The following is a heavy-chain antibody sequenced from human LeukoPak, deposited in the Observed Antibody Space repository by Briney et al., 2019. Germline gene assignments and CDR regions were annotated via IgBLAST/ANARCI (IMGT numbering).Heavy chain of an antibody. Sequence: KPSETLSLTCGVYVGSLSGYWRSWIRQPPGKGLEWIGEINYSGSTNYNPSLKSRVTISVDTSNNQFSLRVSSVTAADTAVYYCARGVGKKWEFGGQGTLVTVSS. CDR3: ARGVGKKWEF. D-gene: IGHD1-26*01. V-gene: IGHV4-34*01. CDR1: VGSLSGYW. J-gene: IGHJ4*02. CDR2: INYSGST.